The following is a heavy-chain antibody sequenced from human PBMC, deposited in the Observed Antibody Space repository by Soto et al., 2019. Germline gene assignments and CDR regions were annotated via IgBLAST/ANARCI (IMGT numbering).Heavy chain of an antibody. J-gene: IGHJ4*02. Sequence: SETLSLTCTVSGGSISNSSYYWGWIRRPPGQERVGIGHIYYSRISNYSPSLKSPVTISADKSQNQFSLNLTTVTATDTAVYYCARHGSNWGQGTLVTVSS. V-gene: IGHV4-39*01. CDR1: GGSISNSSYY. CDR2: IYYSRIS. CDR3: ARHGSN.